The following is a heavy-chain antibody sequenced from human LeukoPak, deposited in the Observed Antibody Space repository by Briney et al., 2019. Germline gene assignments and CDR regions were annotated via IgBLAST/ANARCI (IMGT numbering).Heavy chain of an antibody. CDR2: ISSSSSYI. V-gene: IGHV3-21*01. J-gene: IGHJ4*02. CDR3: ARDKMAAVGYYFDY. D-gene: IGHD6-13*01. CDR1: GFTFSSYS. Sequence: GGSLRLSCAASGFTFSSYSMNWVRQAPGKGLEWVSSISSSSSYIYYADSVKGRFTISRDNAKNSLYLQMNSLRAEDTAVYYCARDKMAAVGYYFDYWGQGTLVTVSS.